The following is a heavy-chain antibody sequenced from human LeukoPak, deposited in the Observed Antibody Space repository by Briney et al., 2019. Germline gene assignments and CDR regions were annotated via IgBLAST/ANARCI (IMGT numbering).Heavy chain of an antibody. D-gene: IGHD4-17*01. CDR3: ARVPSYGDHPNWFDP. J-gene: IGHJ5*02. CDR2: IYTSGST. Sequence: SETLSLTCTVSGGSISSYYWSWIRQPAGKGLGWIGRIYTSGSTNYNPSLKSRVTMSVDTSKNQFSLKLSSVTAADTAVYYCARVPSYGDHPNWFDPWGQGTLVTVSS. V-gene: IGHV4-4*07. CDR1: GGSISSYY.